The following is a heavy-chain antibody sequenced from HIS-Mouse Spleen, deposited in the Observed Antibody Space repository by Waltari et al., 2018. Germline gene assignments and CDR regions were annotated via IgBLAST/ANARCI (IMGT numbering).Heavy chain of an antibody. Sequence: QVQLVQSGAEVKKPGASVKVSCKASGYTFTGYYMHWVRQAPGQGLEWMGWNNPNSGGTNYAKKFQGRVTMTRDTSISTAYMELSRLRADDTAVYYCARDREPDAFDIWGQGTMVTVSS. V-gene: IGHV1-2*02. CDR3: ARDREPDAFDI. J-gene: IGHJ3*02. CDR2: NNPNSGGT. CDR1: GYTFTGYY.